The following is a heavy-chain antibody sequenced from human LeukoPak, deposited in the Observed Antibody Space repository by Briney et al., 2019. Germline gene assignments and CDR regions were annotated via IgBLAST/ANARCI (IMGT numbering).Heavy chain of an antibody. CDR1: GGSFSGYY. D-gene: IGHD3-9*01. V-gene: IGHV4-34*01. Sequence: SETLSLTCAVYGGSFSGYYWSWIRQPPGKGLEWIGEINHSGSTNYNPSLKSRVTISVDTSKNQFSLKLSSVTAADTAVYYCASESYYDILTGSPSYYFNYWGQGTLVTVSS. J-gene: IGHJ4*02. CDR3: ASESYYDILTGSPSYYFNY. CDR2: INHSGST.